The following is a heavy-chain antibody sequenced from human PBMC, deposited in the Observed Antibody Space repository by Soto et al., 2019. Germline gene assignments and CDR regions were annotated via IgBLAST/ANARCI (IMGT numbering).Heavy chain of an antibody. CDR1: GGTFSTYA. CDR3: ARPKGTYSSGYYYFDF. D-gene: IGHD6-19*01. Sequence: QVQLEQSGGEVKQPGPSLRVSYKTSGGTFSTYAINWVRQAPGQGLEWMGAIIPLFGTADYSQKFQGRVTITADESTSTAYMELSSLRFDDTAVYFCARPKGTYSSGYYYFDFWGQGTLVTVSS. CDR2: IIPLFGTA. J-gene: IGHJ4*02. V-gene: IGHV1-69*01.